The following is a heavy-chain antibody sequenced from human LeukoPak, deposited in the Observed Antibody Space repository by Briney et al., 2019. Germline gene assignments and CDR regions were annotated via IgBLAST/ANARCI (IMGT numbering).Heavy chain of an antibody. J-gene: IGHJ4*02. CDR1: GYTFTSYG. CDR2: ISAYNGNT. V-gene: IGHV1-18*01. Sequence: ASVKVSCKASGYTFTSYGISWVRQAPGQGLEWMEWISAYNGNTNYAQKLQGRVTMTTDTSTSTAYMELRSLRSDDTAVYYCARDLEAIVGATAFDYWGQGTLVTVSS. CDR3: ARDLEAIVGATAFDY. D-gene: IGHD1-26*01.